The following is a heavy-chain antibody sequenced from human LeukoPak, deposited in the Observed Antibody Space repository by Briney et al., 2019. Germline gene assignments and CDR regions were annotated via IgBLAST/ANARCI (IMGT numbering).Heavy chain of an antibody. J-gene: IGHJ4*02. CDR1: GFTFSNAW. V-gene: IGHV3-7*01. CDR3: ARGPYDY. Sequence: PGGSLRLSCAASGFTFSNAWMTWVRQAPGKGLEWVANIKQDGSEKYYVDSVKGRFTISRDNAKNSLYLQMNSLRAEDTAVYYCARGPYDYWGQGTLVTVSS. CDR2: IKQDGSEK.